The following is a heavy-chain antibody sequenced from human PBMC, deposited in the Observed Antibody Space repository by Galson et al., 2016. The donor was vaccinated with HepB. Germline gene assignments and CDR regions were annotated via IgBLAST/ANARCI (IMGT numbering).Heavy chain of an antibody. V-gene: IGHV3-49*03. CDR1: GFNFGDYA. CDR3: TRDLYEQLEYREYDVDV. D-gene: IGHD6-13*01. Sequence: SLRLSCAASGFNFGDYAMSWFRQVPGKGLEWVGYIRRKAYGGTTEYAASVKARFTISRDDSKGIAYLQMNSLKIEDTGVYYCTRDLYEQLEYREYDVDVWGQGTTVTVSS. CDR2: IRRKAYGGTT. J-gene: IGHJ6*02.